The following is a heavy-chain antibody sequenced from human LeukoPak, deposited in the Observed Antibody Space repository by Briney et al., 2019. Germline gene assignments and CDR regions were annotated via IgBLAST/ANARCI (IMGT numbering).Heavy chain of an antibody. CDR3: ARDGHLNYYGSGSYCNSPNYMDV. Sequence: GGSLRLSCAASRFTFDDYGMSWVRQAPGKGLEWVSGINWNVGSKGYADSVKGRFTISRDNAKNSLYLQMNSLRAEDTALYYCARDGHLNYYGSGSYCNSPNYMDVWGKGTTVTVSS. D-gene: IGHD3-10*01. CDR2: INWNVGSK. CDR1: RFTFDDYG. V-gene: IGHV3-20*04. J-gene: IGHJ6*03.